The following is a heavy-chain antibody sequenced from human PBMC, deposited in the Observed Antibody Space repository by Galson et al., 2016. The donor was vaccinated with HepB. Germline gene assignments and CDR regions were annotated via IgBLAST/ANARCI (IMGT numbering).Heavy chain of an antibody. CDR3: ARDLTLGWYPPGY. Sequence: SLRLSCAASGFTFSWYSMNWVRQAPGKGLEWVSYISSSSSTIYYADSVKGRFTISRDNAKNSLYLQMNSLRDEDTAVYYCARDLTLGWYPPGYWGQGTLVTVSS. CDR2: ISSSSSTI. J-gene: IGHJ4*02. CDR1: GFTFSWYS. D-gene: IGHD6-19*01. V-gene: IGHV3-48*02.